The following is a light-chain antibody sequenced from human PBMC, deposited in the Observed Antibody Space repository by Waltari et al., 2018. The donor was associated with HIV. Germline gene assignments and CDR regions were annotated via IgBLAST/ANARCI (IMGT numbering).Light chain of an antibody. CDR1: RTDSRFYQY. CDR2: DIN. CDR3: ASNRLDYTLI. Sequence: QSALTQPASVSGFLGQSINISCTGIRTDSRFYQYVSWYQQYPDKIPRLIIFDINNRPSGVSDHFSGSRSGNSASLTFSGLQSGDEAHYYCASNRLDYTLIFGGGTKLTVL. V-gene: IGLV2-14*03. J-gene: IGLJ2*01.